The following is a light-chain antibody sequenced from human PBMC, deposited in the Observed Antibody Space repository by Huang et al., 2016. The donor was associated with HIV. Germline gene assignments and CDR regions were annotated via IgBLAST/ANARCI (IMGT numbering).Light chain of an antibody. Sequence: EIVLTQSPAILSLSPGESATLSCTTSQSVFTYLAWYQQRPGQAPRLLIYDASNWATGIPARFSGSGSGTDFTLTISSLEPEDFAIYYCQQRSAWPRTFGQGTKLEI. J-gene: IGKJ2*01. CDR3: QQRSAWPRT. V-gene: IGKV3-11*01. CDR2: DAS. CDR1: QSVFTY.